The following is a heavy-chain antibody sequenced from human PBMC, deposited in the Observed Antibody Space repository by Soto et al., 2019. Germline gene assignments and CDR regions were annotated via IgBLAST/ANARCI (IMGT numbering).Heavy chain of an antibody. CDR2: VYHTGST. J-gene: IGHJ4*02. V-gene: IGHV4-38-2*01. D-gene: IGHD5-12*01. Sequence: SETLSLTCDVSGYAISSGFYWDWLRLSPGKGLEWIGCVYHTGSTYYNPSLKSRVAISVDTSKNQFSLKMTSVTATDTAVYYCARHKVARGGTLEYWGQGIPVTVSS. CDR1: GYAISSGFY. CDR3: ARHKVARGGTLEY.